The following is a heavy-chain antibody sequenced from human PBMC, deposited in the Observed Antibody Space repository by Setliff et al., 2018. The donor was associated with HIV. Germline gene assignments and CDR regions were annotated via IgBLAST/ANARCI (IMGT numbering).Heavy chain of an antibody. CDR1: GFGFGRYW. D-gene: IGHD3-16*01. CDR2: ISWNSGSI. J-gene: IGHJ4*02. Sequence: LRLSCAASGFGFGRYWMSWVRQAPGKGLEWVSGISWNSGSIGYADSVKGRFTISRDNAKNSLYLQMNSLRAEDTALYYCAKDSRGGFYYFDYWGQGTLVTVSS. V-gene: IGHV3-9*01. CDR3: AKDSRGGFYYFDY.